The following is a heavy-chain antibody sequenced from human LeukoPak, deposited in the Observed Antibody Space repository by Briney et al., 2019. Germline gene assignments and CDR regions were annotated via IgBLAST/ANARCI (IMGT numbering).Heavy chain of an antibody. CDR3: ASTYGDYDNWFDP. J-gene: IGHJ5*02. V-gene: IGHV4-59*01. CDR2: VYYSGST. CDR1: GGSISSYY. D-gene: IGHD4-17*01. Sequence: SETLSLTCTVSGGSISSYYWSWIRQPPGKGLEWIGYVYYSGSTNYNPSLKSRVTISVDTSKTQFSLKLSSVTAADTAVYYCASTYGDYDNWFDPWGQGTLVTVSS.